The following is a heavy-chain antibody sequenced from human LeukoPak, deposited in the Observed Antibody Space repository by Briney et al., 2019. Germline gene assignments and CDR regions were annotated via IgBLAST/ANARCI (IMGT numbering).Heavy chain of an antibody. CDR2: IEVGGAIT. J-gene: IGHJ5*02. CDR3: AKPLGGSYLFDR. D-gene: IGHD1-26*01. V-gene: IGHV3-23*05. CDR1: GFTFSSYA. Sequence: GGSLRLSCAASGFTFSSYAMTWVRRAPGKGLEWVSTIEVGGAITHYAASVKGRFTISRDTSRKILYLQMDSLRPEDTAVYYCAKPLGGSYLFDRWGQGTLVTVSS.